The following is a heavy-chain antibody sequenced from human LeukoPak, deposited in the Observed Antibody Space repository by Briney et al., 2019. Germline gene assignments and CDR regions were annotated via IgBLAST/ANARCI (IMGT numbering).Heavy chain of an antibody. J-gene: IGHJ4*02. CDR3: AIIAAAGDFDY. D-gene: IGHD6-13*01. CDR2: IYYSGST. V-gene: IGHV4-59*01. Sequence: PSETLSLTCTVSGGSISSYYWSWLRQPPGKGLEWIGYIYYSGSTNYNPSLKSRVTISVDTSKNQFSLKLSSVTAADTAVYYCAIIAAAGDFDYWGQGTLVTVSS. CDR1: GGSISSYY.